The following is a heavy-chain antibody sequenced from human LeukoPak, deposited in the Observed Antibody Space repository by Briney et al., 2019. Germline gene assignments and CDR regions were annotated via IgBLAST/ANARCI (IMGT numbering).Heavy chain of an antibody. Sequence: ASVKVSCKASGGSFSSYVISWVRQAPGQGLEWMGRIIPVFGTANYAQKFQERVTITADIVSNTAYLEVTSLTSDDTAVYFCAKQGAARQDYYMDVWGNGTTVTVSS. V-gene: IGHV1-69*06. CDR3: AKQGAARQDYYMDV. D-gene: IGHD5-18*01. CDR1: GGSFSSYV. J-gene: IGHJ6*03. CDR2: IIPVFGTA.